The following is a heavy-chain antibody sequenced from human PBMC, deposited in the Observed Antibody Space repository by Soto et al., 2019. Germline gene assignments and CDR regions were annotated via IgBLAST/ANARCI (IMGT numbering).Heavy chain of an antibody. CDR1: VYTFSSYY. CDR2: IIPSGGST. Sequence: ASRKVSCKASVYTFSSYYMHWVRHAPGEGLEWMGIIIPSGGSTCYAQKYPGGVTMTSDTSTSTGYMELSSLRSEDTARDYCADDGAPTGSRWYHHRGQGTAFSVSP. D-gene: IGHD2-15*01. V-gene: IGHV1-46*01. J-gene: IGHJ4*01. CDR3: ADDGAPTGSRWYHH.